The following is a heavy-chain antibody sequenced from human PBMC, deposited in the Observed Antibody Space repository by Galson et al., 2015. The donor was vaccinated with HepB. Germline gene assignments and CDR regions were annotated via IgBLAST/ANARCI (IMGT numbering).Heavy chain of an antibody. J-gene: IGHJ6*03. CDR2: ISAYNGNT. CDR1: GYTFTSYG. V-gene: IGHV1-18*04. CDR3: ARVNVVVVAATPYYYYYMDV. Sequence: SVKVSCKASGYTFTSYGISWVRQAPGQGLEWMGWISAYNGNTNYAQKLQGRVTMTTDTSTSTAYMELRSLRSDDTAVYYCARVNVVVVAATPYYYYYMDVWGKGTTVTVSS. D-gene: IGHD2-15*01.